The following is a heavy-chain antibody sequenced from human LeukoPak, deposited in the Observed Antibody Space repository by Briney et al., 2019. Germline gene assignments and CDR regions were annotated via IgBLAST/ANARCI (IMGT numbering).Heavy chain of an antibody. D-gene: IGHD4-17*01. CDR1: GYTFTSYY. Sequence: ASVKVSCKASGYTFTSYYMHWVRQAPGQGLEWMGIINPSGGSTSYAQKLQGRVTMTTDTSTSTAYMELRSLRPDDTAVYYCARASDDYGDYPRSFDIWGQGTMVTVSS. CDR3: ARASDDYGDYPRSFDI. CDR2: INPSGGST. V-gene: IGHV1-46*01. J-gene: IGHJ3*02.